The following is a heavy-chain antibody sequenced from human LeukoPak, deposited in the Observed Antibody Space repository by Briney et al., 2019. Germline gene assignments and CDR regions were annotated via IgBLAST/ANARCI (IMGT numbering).Heavy chain of an antibody. Sequence: GGSLRLSCAASGFTFDDYDMSWVRQAPGKGLEWVSNINWNGGSTGYGDSVKGRFTISRDNAKNSLYLQMNSLRVEDTALYYCAKATTVTTSPLDYWGQGTLVTVSS. D-gene: IGHD4-17*01. CDR1: GFTFDDYD. J-gene: IGHJ4*02. V-gene: IGHV3-20*04. CDR2: INWNGGST. CDR3: AKATTVTTSPLDY.